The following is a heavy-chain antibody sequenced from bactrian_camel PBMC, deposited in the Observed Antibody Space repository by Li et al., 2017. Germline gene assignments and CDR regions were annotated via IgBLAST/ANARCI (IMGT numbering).Heavy chain of an antibody. CDR2: IDDVGST. Sequence: HVQLVESGGGLVQPGGSLRLSSAAPVASFYCMGWYRQTPGKEREAVAAIDDVGSTSYANFAKGRFTISRDNAKDTLYLQMNSLKIEDTAVYYCALGSSRQATMTARGKGTQVTVS. V-gene: IGHV3S53*01. CDR1: VASFYC. D-gene: IGHD3*01. J-gene: IGHJ4*01.